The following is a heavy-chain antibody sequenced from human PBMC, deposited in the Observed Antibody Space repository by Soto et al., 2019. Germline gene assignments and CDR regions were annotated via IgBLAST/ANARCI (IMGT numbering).Heavy chain of an antibody. CDR3: AKDRYGDYGGIDY. D-gene: IGHD4-17*01. CDR2: ITGSGGST. V-gene: IGHV3-23*01. CDR1: GFTFSTYA. Sequence: EVQLLESGGGLVQPGGSLRLSCAASGFTFSTYAMIWVRQAPGKGLEWVSVITGSGGSTYYADSVKGRFTISRDTSNNTLFLQMNSLRAEDTAVYDCAKDRYGDYGGIDYWGQGTMVTVSS. J-gene: IGHJ4*02.